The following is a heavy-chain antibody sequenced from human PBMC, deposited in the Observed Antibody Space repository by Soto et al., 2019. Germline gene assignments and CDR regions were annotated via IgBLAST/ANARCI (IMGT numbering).Heavy chain of an antibody. CDR1: GCSISSYY. V-gene: IGHV4-59*01. CDR2: VHYTGST. J-gene: IGHJ4*02. Sequence: SETLSLSCTVSGCSISSYYWSWIRQPPGKGLEWIGYVHYTGSTNYNPSLKSRVTISVDTSKNQFSLKLSSVTAADTAVYYCARTLYDFWSGYYFLFDYWGQGTLVTVSS. D-gene: IGHD3-3*01. CDR3: ARTLYDFWSGYYFLFDY.